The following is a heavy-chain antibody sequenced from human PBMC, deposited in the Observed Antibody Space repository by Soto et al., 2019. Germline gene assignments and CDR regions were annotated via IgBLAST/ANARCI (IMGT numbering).Heavy chain of an antibody. V-gene: IGHV3-30-3*01. CDR1: GFTFSTYA. CDR2: ISYDGNER. Sequence: QVQLVESGGGVVQPGTSLRLSCVASGFTFSTYAMHWVRQAPAKGLEWVAVISYDGNERYYADSVKGRFTTSRDNSKNTVYLGLNSLRPEDTAVYFCARKMSNCGGDCYYIDYWGQGTLVTVSS. J-gene: IGHJ4*02. CDR3: ARKMSNCGGDCYYIDY. D-gene: IGHD2-21*01.